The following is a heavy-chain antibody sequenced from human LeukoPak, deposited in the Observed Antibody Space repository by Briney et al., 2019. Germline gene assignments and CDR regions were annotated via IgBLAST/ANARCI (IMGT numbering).Heavy chain of an antibody. CDR3: ARFIRVAEYYYMDV. Sequence: GASVKVSCKASGGTFSSYAISWVRQAPGQGLEWMGGIIPIFGTANYAQKFRGRVTITADESTSTAYMELSSLRSEDTAVYYCARFIRVAEYYYMDVWGKGTTVTVSS. D-gene: IGHD3-16*01. CDR2: IIPIFGTA. J-gene: IGHJ6*03. CDR1: GGTFSSYA. V-gene: IGHV1-69*13.